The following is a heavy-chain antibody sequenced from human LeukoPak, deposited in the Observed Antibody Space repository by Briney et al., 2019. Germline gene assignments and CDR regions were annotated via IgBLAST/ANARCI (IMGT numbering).Heavy chain of an antibody. V-gene: IGHV4-59*01. CDR1: GGSISSYY. Sequence: PSETLSLTCTVSGGSISSYYRSWIRQPPGKGLEWIGYIYYSGSTNYNPSLKSRVTISVDTSKNQFSLKLSSVTAADTAVYYCAREESGFSASYNWFDPWGQGTLVTVSS. D-gene: IGHD3-10*01. J-gene: IGHJ5*02. CDR3: AREESGFSASYNWFDP. CDR2: IYYSGST.